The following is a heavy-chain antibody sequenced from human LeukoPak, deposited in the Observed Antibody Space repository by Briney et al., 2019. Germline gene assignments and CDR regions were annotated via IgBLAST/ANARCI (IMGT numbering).Heavy chain of an antibody. CDR1: GVTLSNYA. Sequence: GGSLRLSCAVTGVTLSNYAMSWIRQAPGKGLEWVAGISDRGGTTNYAQSVKGRFTISRDNPKNTLYLQMSSLRAEDTAVYFCAKRGVVIKVFLIGFNKEAYYFDSWGQGALVTVSS. CDR2: ISDRGGTT. D-gene: IGHD3-10*01. CDR3: AKRGVVIKVFLIGFNKEAYYFDS. J-gene: IGHJ4*02. V-gene: IGHV3-23*01.